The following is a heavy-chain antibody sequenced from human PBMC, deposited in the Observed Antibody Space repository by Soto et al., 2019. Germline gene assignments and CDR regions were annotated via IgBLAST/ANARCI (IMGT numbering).Heavy chain of an antibody. CDR2: IYWDDDK. D-gene: IGHD3-10*01. J-gene: IGHJ6*02. CDR3: ARFGENSYYYYYGMDV. Sequence: KESGPTLVKPTQTLTLTCTFSGFSLSTSGVGVGWIRQPPGKALEWLALIYWDDDKRYSPSLKSRLTITKDTSKNQVVLTMTNMDPVDTATYYCARFGENSYYYYYGMDVWGQGTTVTVSS. CDR1: GFSLSTSGVG. V-gene: IGHV2-5*02.